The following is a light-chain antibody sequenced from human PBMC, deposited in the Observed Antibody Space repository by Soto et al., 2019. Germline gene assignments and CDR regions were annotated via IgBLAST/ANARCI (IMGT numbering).Light chain of an antibody. Sequence: EIVLTQSPATLSLSPGERATLSCRASQSVTSYLVWYQQKPGQAPRLLIYDASNRATGSPARFTGSGSGTDFTLTISSPEPEDFAVYYCQHRYNWPFTFGQGTRLEIK. CDR1: QSVTSY. J-gene: IGKJ5*01. CDR2: DAS. CDR3: QHRYNWPFT. V-gene: IGKV3-11*01.